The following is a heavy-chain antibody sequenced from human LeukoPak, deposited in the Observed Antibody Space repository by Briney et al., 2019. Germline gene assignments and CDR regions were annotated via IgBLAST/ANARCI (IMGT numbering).Heavy chain of an antibody. V-gene: IGHV3-30*03. CDR2: ISFDGKTK. Sequence: PGRSLRLSCAASGFTFSSYGMHWVRQAPGKGLEWVAVISFDGKTKYYTDSVKGRFTISRDNSKNTLYLQMNSLRAEDTAVYLCARDPLYYYDSSDNLHSYYFDYWGQGTVVTVSS. D-gene: IGHD3-22*01. CDR1: GFTFSSYG. J-gene: IGHJ4*02. CDR3: ARDPLYYYDSSDNLHSYYFDY.